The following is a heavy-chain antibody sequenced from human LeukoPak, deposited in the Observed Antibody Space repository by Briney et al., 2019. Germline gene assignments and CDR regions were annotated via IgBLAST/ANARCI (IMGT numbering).Heavy chain of an antibody. V-gene: IGHV1-18*01. J-gene: IGHJ4*02. D-gene: IGHD3-9*01. CDR3: ARVGFDILTDSSYFFDY. CDR2: VSAYNANT. Sequence: ASVKVSCKASGYTFSSYGFSWVRQAPGQGLEWMGWVSAYNANTNYAQKFQGRVTMTTDTSTSTAYIELKSLTSDDTAVYYCARVGFDILTDSSYFFDYWGQGTLVTVSS. CDR1: GYTFSSYG.